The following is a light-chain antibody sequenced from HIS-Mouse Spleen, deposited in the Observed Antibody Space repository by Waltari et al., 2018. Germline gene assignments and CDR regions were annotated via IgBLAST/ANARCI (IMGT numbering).Light chain of an antibody. V-gene: IGLV3-21*02. Sequence: SYVLTQPPSVSVAPGQTARITCGGNNIGSKSVHWYQQKPGQAPVLVVYDDSDRPSGIPGRFSGSNCGNTATLTISRVEAGDEADYYCQVWDSSSDHVVFGGGTKLTVL. CDR3: QVWDSSSDHVV. J-gene: IGLJ2*01. CDR2: DDS. CDR1: NIGSKS.